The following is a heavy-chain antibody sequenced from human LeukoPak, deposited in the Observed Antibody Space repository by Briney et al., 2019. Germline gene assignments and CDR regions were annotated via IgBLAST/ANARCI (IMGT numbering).Heavy chain of an antibody. CDR1: GGSISSHY. Sequence: PSETLSLTCTVSGGSISSHYWSWIRQPPGKGLEWIGYIYYSGSTNYNPSLKSRVTISVDTSKNQFSLKLSSVTAADTAVYYCAREDEWFDPWGQGTLVTVSS. CDR2: IYYSGST. CDR3: AREDEWFDP. V-gene: IGHV4-59*11. J-gene: IGHJ5*02.